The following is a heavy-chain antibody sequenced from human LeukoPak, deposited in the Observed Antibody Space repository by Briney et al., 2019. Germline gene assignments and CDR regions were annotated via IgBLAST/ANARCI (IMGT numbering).Heavy chain of an antibody. V-gene: IGHV4-38-2*02. Sequence: SETLSLTCAVSGYSISSGYYWGWIRQPPGKGLEWIGSIYHSGNTYFNPSLQSRVTISVDTSKNQFSLKVSSVTAADTAMYFCARDRNGVVAATPFMDVWGKGTTVTVSS. CDR3: ARDRNGVVAATPFMDV. D-gene: IGHD2-15*01. CDR1: GYSISSGYY. J-gene: IGHJ6*03. CDR2: IYHSGNT.